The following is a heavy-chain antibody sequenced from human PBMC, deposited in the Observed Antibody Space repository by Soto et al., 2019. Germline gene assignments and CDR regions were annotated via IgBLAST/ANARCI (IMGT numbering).Heavy chain of an antibody. Sequence: EVQLMESGGGLVQPGGSLRLSCAASGFTFDNYAMNWVRQAPGKGLEWVSGISATGGSTYYAASVRGRYGIYRDNSKNTLDIQMNSLRAAATAVYYCARSLDVFLWLGELLSLGFDSWGQGTLVTASS. D-gene: IGHD3-10*01. V-gene: IGHV3-23*01. CDR1: GFTFDNYA. CDR3: ARSLDVFLWLGELLSLGFDS. J-gene: IGHJ4*02. CDR2: ISATGGST.